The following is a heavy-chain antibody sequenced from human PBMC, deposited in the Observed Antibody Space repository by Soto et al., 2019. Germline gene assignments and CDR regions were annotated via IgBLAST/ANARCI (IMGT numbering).Heavy chain of an antibody. Sequence: PGGSLRLSCAASGFTFSSYGMHWVRQAPGKGLEWVAVIWYDGSNKYYADSVKGRFTISRDNSKNTLYLQMNSLRAEDTAVYYCARDLSRGDILTGYYVACNFDYWGRGTLVTVSS. CDR2: IWYDGSNK. D-gene: IGHD3-9*01. J-gene: IGHJ4*02. CDR3: ARDLSRGDILTGYYVACNFDY. CDR1: GFTFSSYG. V-gene: IGHV3-33*01.